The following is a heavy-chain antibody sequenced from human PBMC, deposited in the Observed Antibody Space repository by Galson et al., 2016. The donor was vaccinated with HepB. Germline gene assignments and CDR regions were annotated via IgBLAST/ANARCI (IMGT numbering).Heavy chain of an antibody. V-gene: IGHV6-1*01. J-gene: IGHJ2*01. Sequence: CAISGDSVSSDSAAWNWIRQSPSRGLEWLGRIYYRSKWHIDYAISLKGRITINPDTSKNQFSLQLNSVTPEDTAVYYCARARSDYSGSSAYEGFFDLWGRGTLVTVSS. CDR1: GDSVSSDSAA. CDR2: IYYRSKWHI. D-gene: IGHD3-22*01. CDR3: ARARSDYSGSSAYEGFFDL.